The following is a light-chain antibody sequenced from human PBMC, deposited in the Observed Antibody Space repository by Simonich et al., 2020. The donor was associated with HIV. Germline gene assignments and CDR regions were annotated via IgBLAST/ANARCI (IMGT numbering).Light chain of an antibody. CDR3: QQYDSLPLT. CDR2: DVS. V-gene: IGKV1-33*01. Sequence: DIQLSQSPSSLSASVGDRVTITCQASQDISNYLNWYQQKPGKAPKLLIYDVSNLEKGVPSRFSGSGSGTDFTFTISSLQPEDIATYYCQQYDSLPLTFGGGSKVEIK. CDR1: QDISNY. J-gene: IGKJ4*01.